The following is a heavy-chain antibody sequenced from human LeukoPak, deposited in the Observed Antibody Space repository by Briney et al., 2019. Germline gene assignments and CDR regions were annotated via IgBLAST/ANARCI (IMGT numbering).Heavy chain of an antibody. D-gene: IGHD2-15*01. CDR2: IYPGDSDT. CDR1: GYSFTNYW. CDR3: AIPARCSGGVCSSRDAFDV. J-gene: IGHJ3*01. V-gene: IGHV5-51*01. Sequence: GDSLKISCKASGYSFTNYWIGWVRQMPGKGLEWVGLIYPGDSDTTYSPSVQGQVTISADNSISTAYLQWSSLKASDTAMYYCAIPARCSGGVCSSRDAFDVWGQGTVVTVSS.